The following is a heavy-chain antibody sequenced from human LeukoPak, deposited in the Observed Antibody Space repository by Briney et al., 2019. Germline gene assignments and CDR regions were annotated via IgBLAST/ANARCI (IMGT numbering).Heavy chain of an antibody. CDR1: GYTFTGYY. CDR2: INPNSGGT. CDR3: ARAPFGVVVTAIDY. J-gene: IGHJ4*02. Sequence: ASVKVSCKASGYTFTGYYMHWVRQAPGQGLEWMGWINPNSGGTNYAQKFQGRVTMTRDTSISTAYMELSRLRSDDTAVYYCARAPFGVVVTAIDYWGQGTLVTVSS. V-gene: IGHV1-2*02. D-gene: IGHD2-21*02.